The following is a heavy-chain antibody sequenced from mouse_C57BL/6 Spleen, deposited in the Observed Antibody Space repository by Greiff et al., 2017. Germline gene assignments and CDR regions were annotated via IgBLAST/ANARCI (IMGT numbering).Heavy chain of an antibody. CDR3: ARRDWENYFDY. J-gene: IGHJ2*01. V-gene: IGHV1-26*01. CDR1: GYTFTDYY. D-gene: IGHD4-1*01. CDR2: INPNNGGT. Sequence: EVKLQQSGPELVKPGASVKISCKASGYTFTDYYMNWVKQSHGKSLEWIGDINPNNGGTSYNQKFKGRATLTVDKSSSTAYMELRSLTSEDSAVYYCARRDWENYFDYWGQGTTLTVSS.